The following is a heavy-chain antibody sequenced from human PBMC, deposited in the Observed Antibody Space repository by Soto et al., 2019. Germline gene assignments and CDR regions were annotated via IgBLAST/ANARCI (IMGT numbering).Heavy chain of an antibody. Sequence: GGSLRLSCAASGFTFSSYSMNWVRQAPGKGLEWVSSISSSSSYIYYADSVKGRFTISRDNAKNSLYLQMNSLRAEDTAVYYCARGSGELYSSSSINYYYGMDVWGQGTTVTVSS. V-gene: IGHV3-21*01. CDR2: ISSSSSYI. D-gene: IGHD6-6*01. CDR1: GFTFSSYS. CDR3: ARGSGELYSSSSINYYYGMDV. J-gene: IGHJ6*02.